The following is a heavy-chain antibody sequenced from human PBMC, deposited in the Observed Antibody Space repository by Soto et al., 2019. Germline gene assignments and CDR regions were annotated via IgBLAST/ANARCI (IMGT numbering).Heavy chain of an antibody. CDR1: GGSISSSSYY. D-gene: IGHD2-2*01. V-gene: IGHV4-39*01. J-gene: IGHJ6*02. CDR2: IYYSGST. Sequence: SETLSLTCTVSGGSISSSSYYWGWIRQPPGKGLEWIGSIYYSGSTYYNPSLKSRVTISVDTSKNQFSLKLSSVTAADTAVYYCARRDIVLVPAASSGMDVWGQGTTVTVSS. CDR3: ARRDIVLVPAASSGMDV.